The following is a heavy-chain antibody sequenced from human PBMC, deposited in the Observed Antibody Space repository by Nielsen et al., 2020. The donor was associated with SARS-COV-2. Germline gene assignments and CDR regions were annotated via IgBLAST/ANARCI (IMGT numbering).Heavy chain of an antibody. V-gene: IGHV1-46*01. Sequence: ASVKVSCKASGYTFTSYYMHWVRQAPGQGLEWMGIINPSGGSTSYAQKFQGRVTMTRDTSTSTVYMELSSLRSEDTAVYYCARALAYCGGDCYPAIIYYYYYGMDVWGQGTTVTVSS. CDR2: INPSGGST. CDR1: GYTFTSYY. J-gene: IGHJ6*02. CDR3: ARALAYCGGDCYPAIIYYYYYGMDV. D-gene: IGHD2-21*02.